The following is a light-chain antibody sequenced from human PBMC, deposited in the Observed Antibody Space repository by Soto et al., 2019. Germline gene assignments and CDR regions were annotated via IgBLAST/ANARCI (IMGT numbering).Light chain of an antibody. V-gene: IGKV1-5*03. CDR3: QHYNSYSGA. CDR2: NAS. J-gene: IGKJ1*01. CDR1: QTISSW. Sequence: DIQMTQSPSTLSGSVGDRVTITCRASQTISSWLAWYQQKPGKAPKLLIYNASTLKSGVPSRFSGSGSGTEFTLTISSLQPDDFATYYCQHYNSYSGAFGQGTKVDIK.